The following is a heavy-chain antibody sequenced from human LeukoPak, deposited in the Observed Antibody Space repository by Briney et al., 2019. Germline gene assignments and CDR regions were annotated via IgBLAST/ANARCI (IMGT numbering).Heavy chain of an antibody. J-gene: IGHJ5*02. Sequence: GASVKVSCNASGYTFTSYDINWVRHATGQGHEWMGLMNPNSGNTGYAQKFQGRVTITRNNSNSTAYMELSSLRSEDMAVEYWARCGYCSSTSCYTGVWFDHWGQGTLVTVSS. D-gene: IGHD2-2*02. CDR1: GYTFTSYD. V-gene: IGHV1-8*03. CDR3: ARCGYCSSTSCYTGVWFDH. CDR2: MNPNSGNT.